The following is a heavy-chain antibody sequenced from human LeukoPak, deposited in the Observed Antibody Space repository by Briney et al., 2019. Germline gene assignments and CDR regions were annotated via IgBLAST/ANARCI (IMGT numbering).Heavy chain of an antibody. J-gene: IGHJ5*02. D-gene: IGHD2-2*01. CDR3: ARAGCSSTSCYAGPGRFDP. CDR2: INPSGGST. V-gene: IGHV1-46*01. CDR1: GYTFTSYY. Sequence: ASVKVSCKASGYTFTSYYMHWVRQAPGQGLEWMGIINPSGGSTSYAQKFQGRVTMTRDTSTSTVYTELSSLRSEDTAVYYCARAGCSSTSCYAGPGRFDPWGQGTLVTVSS.